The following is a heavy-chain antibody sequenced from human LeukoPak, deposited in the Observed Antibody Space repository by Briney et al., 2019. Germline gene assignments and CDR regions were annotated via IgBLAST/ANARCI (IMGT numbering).Heavy chain of an antibody. V-gene: IGHV3-23*01. D-gene: IGHD5-12*01. CDR3: AKDFHSGYERGAFDI. J-gene: IGHJ3*02. CDR1: GFTFSSYA. CDR2: ISGSGGST. Sequence: GGSLRLSCAASGFTFSSYAMSWVRQAPGEGLEWVSAISGSGGSTYYADSVKGRFTISRDNSKNTLYLQMNSLRAEDTAVYYCAKDFHSGYERGAFDIWGQGTMVTVSS.